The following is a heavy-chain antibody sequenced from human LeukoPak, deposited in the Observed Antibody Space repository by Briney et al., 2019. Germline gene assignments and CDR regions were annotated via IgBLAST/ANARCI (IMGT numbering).Heavy chain of an antibody. CDR2: ISTSSSYI. J-gene: IGHJ4*02. D-gene: IGHD3-22*01. CDR3: ARDGSGYSDPVDY. Sequence: GGSLRLSCTASGFTFSTYMMNWVRQAPGKGLEWVSSISTSSSYIYYADSVKGRFTISRHNAKNSLYLEMNSLRVEDTAVYFCARDGSGYSDPVDYWGQGILVTVSS. V-gene: IGHV3-21*01. CDR1: GFTFSTYM.